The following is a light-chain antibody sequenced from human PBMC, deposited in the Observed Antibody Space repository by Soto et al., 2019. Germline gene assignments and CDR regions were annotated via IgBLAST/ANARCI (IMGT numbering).Light chain of an antibody. J-gene: IGKJ5*01. CDR2: GAS. CDR3: QQYGYSPPWT. V-gene: IGKV3-20*01. CDR1: QSVSSSY. Sequence: EIVLTQSPGTLSLSPGERATLSCRASQSVSSSYLAWYQQKPGQAPRLLIYGASSRATGIPDRFSGSGSGTDFTLTISRLEPEDLGVYYCQQYGYSPPWTFGQGTRLEIK.